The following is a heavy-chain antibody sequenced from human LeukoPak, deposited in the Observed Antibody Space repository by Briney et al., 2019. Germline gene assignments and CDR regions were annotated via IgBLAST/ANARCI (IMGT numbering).Heavy chain of an antibody. CDR2: INSDGSST. V-gene: IGHV3-74*01. CDR1: GFTFSSYW. J-gene: IGHJ5*02. CDR3: ARPVDRSGGPFDP. D-gene: IGHD1-14*01. Sequence: GGSLRLSCAASGFTFSSYWMHWVRQAPGKGLVWVSRINSDGSSTSDADFVKGRFTISRDNAKNTLYLQMNSLRAEDTAVYYCARPVDRSGGPFDPWGHGTLVTVSS.